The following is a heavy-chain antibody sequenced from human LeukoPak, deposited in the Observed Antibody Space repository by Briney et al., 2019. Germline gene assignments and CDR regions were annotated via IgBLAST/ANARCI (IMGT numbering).Heavy chain of an antibody. CDR1: GFTLSSYS. J-gene: IGHJ4*02. V-gene: IGHV3-21*01. CDR2: ISGSSSYI. CDR3: ARGYSYGFDY. Sequence: PGGSLRLSCAASGFTLSSYSMNWVRQTPGKGLEWVSSISGSSSYIYYADSVKGRFTISRDNAKNSLYLQMNSLRAEDTAVYYCARGYSYGFDYWGQGTLVTVSS. D-gene: IGHD5-18*01.